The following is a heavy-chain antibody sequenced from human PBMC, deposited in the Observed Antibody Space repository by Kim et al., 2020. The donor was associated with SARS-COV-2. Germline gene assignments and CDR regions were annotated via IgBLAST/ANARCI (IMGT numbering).Heavy chain of an antibody. Sequence: GESLQISCQGSGYSFTTYWIGWVRQMPGKGLEWMGIIYPPDSDTKYSPSFQGQVTISADKSISAAYLQWSSLKASDTAMYYCARVTRSVVTGYLSAFDVWGQGTMVTVSS. CDR1: GYSFTTYW. V-gene: IGHV5-51*01. CDR3: ARVTRSVVTGYLSAFDV. J-gene: IGHJ3*01. D-gene: IGHD2-21*02. CDR2: IYPPDSDT.